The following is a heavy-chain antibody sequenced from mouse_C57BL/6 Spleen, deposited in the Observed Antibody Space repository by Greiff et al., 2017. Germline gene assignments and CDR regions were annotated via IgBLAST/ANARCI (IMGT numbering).Heavy chain of an antibody. Sequence: EVKLVESGGGLVQPGGSLSLSCAASGFTFTDSYMRWVRPPPGKALEWLGFIRNTAHGYTTAYSASVKGRFTISRDNSQSILYLQMNALRAEDSATYYCARWRGNRGTFDYWGQGTTLTVSS. CDR1: GFTFTDSY. J-gene: IGHJ2*01. CDR3: ARWRGNRGTFDY. CDR2: IRNTAHGYTT. V-gene: IGHV7-3*01. D-gene: IGHD2-1*01.